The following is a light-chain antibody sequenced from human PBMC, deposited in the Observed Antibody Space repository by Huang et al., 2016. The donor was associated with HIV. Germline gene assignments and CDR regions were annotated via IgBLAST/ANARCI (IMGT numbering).Light chain of an antibody. CDR3: QQYFSTPRT. Sequence: DIQMTQSPSSLSASVGDKVSITCRASQAISNSLVWYQQQPGKAPKLLLYGASRLESGVSSRCRGSGSGTAYTLTISSLQPEDFATYYCQQYFSTPRTFGQGTKVEIK. V-gene: IGKV1-NL1*01. CDR2: GAS. CDR1: QAISNS. J-gene: IGKJ1*01.